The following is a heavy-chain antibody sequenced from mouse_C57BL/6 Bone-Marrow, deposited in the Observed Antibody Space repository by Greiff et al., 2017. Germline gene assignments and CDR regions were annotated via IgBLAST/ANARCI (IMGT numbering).Heavy chain of an antibody. Sequence: EVKLMESGGDLVKPGGSLKLSCAASGFTFSSYGMSWVRQTPDKRLEWVATISSGGSYTYYPDSVKGRFTISRDNAKNTLYLQMSSLKSEDTARYYCARHGLRSPFDYWGQGTTLTVSS. CDR2: ISSGGSYT. V-gene: IGHV5-6*01. D-gene: IGHD1-1*01. J-gene: IGHJ2*01. CDR1: GFTFSSYG. CDR3: ARHGLRSPFDY.